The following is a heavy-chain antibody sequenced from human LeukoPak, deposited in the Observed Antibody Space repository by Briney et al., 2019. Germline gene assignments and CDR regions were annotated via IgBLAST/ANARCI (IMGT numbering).Heavy chain of an antibody. Sequence: GGSLRLSCAASGFSLSAYGVHWVRQAPGKGLEWVSAISGSGGSTYYADSVKGRFTISRDNSKNTLYLQMNSLRAEDTAVYYCAKDGYGYFDYWGQGTLVTVSS. J-gene: IGHJ4*02. CDR3: AKDGYGYFDY. V-gene: IGHV3-23*01. CDR2: ISGSGGST. D-gene: IGHD1-1*01. CDR1: GFSLSAYG.